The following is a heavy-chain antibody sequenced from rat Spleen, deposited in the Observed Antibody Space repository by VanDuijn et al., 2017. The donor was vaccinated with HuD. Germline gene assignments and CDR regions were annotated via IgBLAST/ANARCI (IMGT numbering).Heavy chain of an antibody. D-gene: IGHD1-12*02. CDR3: AACYDGTYYYFDY. CDR2: INSAGNT. CDR1: GYSITSAYR. Sequence: EVQLQESGPGLLKPSQSLSLTCSVTGYSITSAYRWNWIRQFPGNKLEWMGYINSAGNTNSNPSLKSRISISRDTSKNQFFLQVNSVTTEDTATYYCAACYDGTYYYFDYWGQGVMVTVSS. J-gene: IGHJ2*01. V-gene: IGHV3-3*01.